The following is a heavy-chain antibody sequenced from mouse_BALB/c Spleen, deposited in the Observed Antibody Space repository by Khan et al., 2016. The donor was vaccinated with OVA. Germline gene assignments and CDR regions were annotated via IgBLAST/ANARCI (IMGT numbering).Heavy chain of an antibody. CDR3: ASHLTGSFAY. CDR2: ISSGGDYT. CDR1: GFTFRSYS. D-gene: IGHD4-1*01. V-gene: IGHV5-6*01. Sequence: EVELVESGGDLVKPGGSLKFSCAASGFTFRSYSMSWVRQTPDKRLEWVATISSGGDYTYYSDNVKGRFTISRDNAKNTLYLQMSSLKSEDTAMYYCASHLTGSFAYWGQGTLATVSS. J-gene: IGHJ3*01.